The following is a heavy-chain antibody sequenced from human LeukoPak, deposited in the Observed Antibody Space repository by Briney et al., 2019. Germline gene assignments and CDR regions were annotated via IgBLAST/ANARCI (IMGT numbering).Heavy chain of an antibody. CDR1: GGTFSSYV. J-gene: IGHJ5*02. CDR3: ARDYIGGYAPFDP. Sequence: SVKVSCKASGGTFSSYVISWVRQAPGQGLEWMGGIIPIFGTANYAQKFQGRVTITTDESTSTAYMELSSLRSEDTAVYYCARDYIGGYAPFDPWGQGTLVIVSS. D-gene: IGHD3-22*01. V-gene: IGHV1-69*05. CDR2: IIPIFGTA.